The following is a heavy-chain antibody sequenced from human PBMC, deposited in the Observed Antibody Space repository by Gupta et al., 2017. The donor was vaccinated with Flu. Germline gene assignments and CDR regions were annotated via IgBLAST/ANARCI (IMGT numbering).Heavy chain of an antibody. D-gene: IGHD2-2*01. Sequence: FTVSSNYMSWVRQAPGKGLEWVSVIYSGGSTYYADSVKGRFTISRDNSKNTLYLQMNRMRAEDTAVYYGARGGVPAASDIWGQGTMVTVYS. CDR2: IYSGGST. CDR1: FTVSSNY. V-gene: IGHV3-53*01. J-gene: IGHJ3*02. CDR3: ARGGVPAASDI.